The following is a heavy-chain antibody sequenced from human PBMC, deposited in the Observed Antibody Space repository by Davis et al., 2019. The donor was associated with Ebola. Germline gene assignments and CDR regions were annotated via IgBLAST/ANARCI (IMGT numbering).Heavy chain of an antibody. CDR1: GFTFSGSA. CDR3: NSASRDGYNVDY. CDR2: IRSKSNTYAT. J-gene: IGHJ4*02. Sequence: GESLKISCAASGFTFSGSAMHWVRQASGKGLEWVGLIRSKSNTYATAYAASVKGRFTISRDDSKTTSYLQMNSLKTEDTAVYYCNSASRDGYNVDYWGQGTLVTVSS. V-gene: IGHV3-73*01. D-gene: IGHD5-24*01.